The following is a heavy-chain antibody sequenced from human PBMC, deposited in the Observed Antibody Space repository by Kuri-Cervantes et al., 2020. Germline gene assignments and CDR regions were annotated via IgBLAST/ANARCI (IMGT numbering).Heavy chain of an antibody. V-gene: IGHV1-18*01. CDR1: GYTFNDYD. CDR2: ISAYNGNT. J-gene: IGHJ4*02. Sequence: ASVKVSCKTSGYTFNDYDISWVRQAPGQGLEWMGKISAYNGNTNYAQKLQGRVTMTTDTSTSTAYMELRSLRSDDTAVYYCATAGANWGLNHFDSWGQGTLVTVSS. D-gene: IGHD7-27*01. CDR3: ATAGANWGLNHFDS.